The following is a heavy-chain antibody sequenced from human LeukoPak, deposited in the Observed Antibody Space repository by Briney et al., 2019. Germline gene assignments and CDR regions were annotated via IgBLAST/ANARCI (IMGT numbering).Heavy chain of an antibody. CDR3: ARTPYCGGDCYVDY. D-gene: IGHD2-21*02. CDR2: IDRDDDK. V-gene: IGHV2-70*04. Sequence: SGPALVKPTQTLTLTCTFSGFSLSTSGMRVSWIRQPPGKALEWLARIDRDDDKFYSTSLKTRLTISKDTSKNQVVLTMTNMDPVDTATYYCARTPYCGGDCYVDYWGQGTLVTVSS. J-gene: IGHJ4*02. CDR1: GFSLSTSGMR.